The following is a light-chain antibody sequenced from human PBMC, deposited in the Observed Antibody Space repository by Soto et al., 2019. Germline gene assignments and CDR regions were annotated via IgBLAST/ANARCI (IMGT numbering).Light chain of an antibody. CDR2: ATS. Sequence: DIQMTQSPSSLSASLGDRVTTTCRASQNIDNYLNWYQHKPGKAPKLLIYATSTLQSGVPARFSGSGSGTEFTLTISTLQAEDFATYFCQESYSTPAVSFGGGTKVDI. CDR1: QNIDNY. J-gene: IGKJ4*01. CDR3: QESYSTPAVS. V-gene: IGKV1-39*01.